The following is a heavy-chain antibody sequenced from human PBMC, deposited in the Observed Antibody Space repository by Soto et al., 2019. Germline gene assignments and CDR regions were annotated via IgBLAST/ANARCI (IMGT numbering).Heavy chain of an antibody. CDR2: IFYSGST. CDR3: ARVGSSGWSPDY. Sequence: QVQLQESGPGLVKPSETLSLTCSVSGGSISGHYWTWIRQSPGKGLEWTGYIFYSGSTNYNPSLQSRVTISVDTSKNQFSLKMSSVTAADTAVYYCARVGSSGWSPDYWGRGTLVTVSS. D-gene: IGHD6-19*01. J-gene: IGHJ4*02. CDR1: GGSISGHY. V-gene: IGHV4-59*11.